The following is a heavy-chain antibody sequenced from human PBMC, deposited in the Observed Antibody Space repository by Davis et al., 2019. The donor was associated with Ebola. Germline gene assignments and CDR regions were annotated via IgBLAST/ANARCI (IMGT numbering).Heavy chain of an antibody. D-gene: IGHD3-22*01. CDR3: AKGPYDSGGYYLSPPDR. Sequence: PAGSLRLSCAASGFTSGGYAMTWARQAPGKGLEWVSAISASGGGTFYADSVKGRFTISRANSRNTLYLQVNSLRAEDTAVYYCAKGPYDSGGYYLSPPDRWGQGTLVTVSS. CDR1: GFTSGGYA. CDR2: ISASGGGT. J-gene: IGHJ5*02. V-gene: IGHV3-23*01.